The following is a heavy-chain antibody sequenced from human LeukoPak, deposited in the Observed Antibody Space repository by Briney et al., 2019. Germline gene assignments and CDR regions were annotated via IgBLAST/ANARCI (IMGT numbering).Heavy chain of an antibody. V-gene: IGHV3-30*04. Sequence: GGSLRLSCAASRFTFSSYEMNWVRRAPGKGLEWVAVISHDGNIKYHADSMKDRFTISRDNSRNTLYLQMNNLRPEDTAVYSCARAKYYDSRGYSVREAYDIWGQGTMVTVSS. D-gene: IGHD3-22*01. CDR1: RFTFSSYE. CDR3: ARAKYYDSRGYSVREAYDI. CDR2: ISHDGNIK. J-gene: IGHJ3*02.